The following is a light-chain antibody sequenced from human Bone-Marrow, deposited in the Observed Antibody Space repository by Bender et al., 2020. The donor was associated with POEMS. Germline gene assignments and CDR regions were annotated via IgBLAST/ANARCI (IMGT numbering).Light chain of an antibody. CDR3: CSYVGSTIL. CDR1: SNDIGNYNL. V-gene: IGLV2-23*01. J-gene: IGLJ2*01. CDR2: EGS. Sequence: QSALTQPASVSGSPGQSITISCTATSNDIGNYNLVSWFQHHPGKAPKLLIYEGSQRPSGVSNRFSGSKSGNTASLTISGPQAEDEADYYCCSYVGSTILFGGGTKVTVL.